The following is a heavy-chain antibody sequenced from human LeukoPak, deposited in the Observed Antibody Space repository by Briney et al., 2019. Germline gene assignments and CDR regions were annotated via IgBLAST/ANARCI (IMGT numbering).Heavy chain of an antibody. J-gene: IGHJ4*02. Sequence: PGGSLRLSCAASGFTFSNYGMHWVRQAPGKGLEWVAVISYDGNNEYYADSVKGRFAISRDTSKNTLYLQMNGLRAEDTALYYCARKFLTGRLIDYWGQGTLVTVSS. D-gene: IGHD7-27*01. CDR3: ARKFLTGRLIDY. CDR2: ISYDGNNE. CDR1: GFTFSNYG. V-gene: IGHV3-30*03.